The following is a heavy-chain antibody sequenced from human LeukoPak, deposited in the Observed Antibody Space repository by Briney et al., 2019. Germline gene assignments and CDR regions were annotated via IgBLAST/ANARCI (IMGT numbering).Heavy chain of an antibody. CDR2: INHSGST. D-gene: IGHD1-7*01. CDR3: ARGFGGTGTTGWFDP. Sequence: PSETLSLTCAVYGGSFSGYYWSWIRQPPGKGLEWIGEINHSGSTNYNPSLKSRVTISVDTSKNQFSLKLSSVTAADTAVYYCARGFGGTGTTGWFDPWGQGTLVTVSS. CDR1: GGSFSGYY. V-gene: IGHV4-34*01. J-gene: IGHJ5*02.